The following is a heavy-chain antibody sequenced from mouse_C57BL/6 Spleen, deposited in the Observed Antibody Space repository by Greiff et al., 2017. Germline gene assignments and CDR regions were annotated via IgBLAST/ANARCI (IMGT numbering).Heavy chain of an antibody. V-gene: IGHV7-3*01. CDR3: ARYNWDEGFAY. CDR2: IRNKANGYTT. CDR1: GFTFTDYY. D-gene: IGHD4-1*02. J-gene: IGHJ3*01. Sequence: EVMLVESGGGLVQPGGSLSLSCAASGFTFTDYYMSWVRQPPGKALEWLGFIRNKANGYTTEYSASVKGRFTISRDNSQSILYLQMNALRAEDSATYYCARYNWDEGFAYWGQGTLVTVSA.